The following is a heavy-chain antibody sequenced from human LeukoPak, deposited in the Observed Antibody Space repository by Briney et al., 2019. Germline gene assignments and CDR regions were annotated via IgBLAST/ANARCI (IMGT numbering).Heavy chain of an antibody. Sequence: GGSLRLSCAASGFTFGRCWMHWVRHAPGKGLMWVSRISHDGTSTIYADSVKGRFTVSRDNARNTMYLQMSGLRVEDMALYFCARARNESFDYWGRGTLVTVSS. CDR1: GFTFGRCW. J-gene: IGHJ4*02. CDR2: ISHDGTST. V-gene: IGHV3-74*01. CDR3: ARARNESFDY. D-gene: IGHD3-10*01.